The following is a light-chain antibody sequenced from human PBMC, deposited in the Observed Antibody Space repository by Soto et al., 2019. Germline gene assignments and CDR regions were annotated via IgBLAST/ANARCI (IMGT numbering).Light chain of an antibody. CDR3: QQYGSLGT. CDR2: GAS. J-gene: IGKJ1*01. CDR1: QSVSSSY. Sequence: IEITQSPATLSVSPGERATLSCRASQSVSSSYLAWSQQKPGQAPRLLIYGASSTATGIPDRFSGSGSGTDFTLTISRLEPEDFAVYYCQQYGSLGTFGQGTKVDIK. V-gene: IGKV3-20*01.